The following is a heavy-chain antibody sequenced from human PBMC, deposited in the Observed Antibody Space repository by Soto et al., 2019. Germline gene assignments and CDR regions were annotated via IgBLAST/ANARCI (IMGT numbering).Heavy chain of an antibody. Sequence: ASVKVSCKASGYTYTGYYMHWVRQATGQGLEWMGWINPNSGGTNYAQKFQGWVTMTRDTSISTAYMELSRLRSDDTAVYYCARALGYSSSWYDPNWFDPWGQGTLVTVSS. D-gene: IGHD6-13*01. CDR1: GYTYTGYY. V-gene: IGHV1-2*04. CDR3: ARALGYSSSWYDPNWFDP. J-gene: IGHJ5*02. CDR2: INPNSGGT.